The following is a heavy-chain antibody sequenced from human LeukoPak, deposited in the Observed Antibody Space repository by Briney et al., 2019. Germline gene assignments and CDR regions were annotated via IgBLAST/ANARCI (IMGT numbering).Heavy chain of an antibody. CDR3: ARVSGATVTTYYGMDV. J-gene: IGHJ6*02. V-gene: IGHV4-59*01. D-gene: IGHD4-11*01. CDR2: MHYGGSP. CDR1: GFTFSSYA. Sequence: GSLRLSCAASGFTFSSYAMSWIRQPPGKGLEWIGRMHYGGSPSYNPSLQSRVTISADTSKNQFSLRLSSVTAVDTAVYYCARVSGATVTTYYGMDVWGQGTTVTVS.